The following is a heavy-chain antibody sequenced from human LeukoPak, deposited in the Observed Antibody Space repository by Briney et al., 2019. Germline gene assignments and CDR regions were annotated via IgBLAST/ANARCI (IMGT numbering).Heavy chain of an antibody. V-gene: IGHV3-21*06. CDR3: AKDMTTVVTPYYCYYMDV. CDR1: GFTFSYYS. J-gene: IGHJ6*03. CDR2: ISESGAHT. D-gene: IGHD4-23*01. Sequence: GGSLRLSCPASGFTFSYYSMNWVRQAPGKGLEWVSSISESGAHTFYADSVKGRFIVSRDNAQNSLYLEMNSLRLEDTAVYYCAKDMTTVVTPYYCYYMDVWGKGTPVTVSS.